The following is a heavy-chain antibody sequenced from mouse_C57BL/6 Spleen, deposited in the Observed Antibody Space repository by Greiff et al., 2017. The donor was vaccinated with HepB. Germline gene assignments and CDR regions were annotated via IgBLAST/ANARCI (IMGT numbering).Heavy chain of an antibody. CDR3: ARGVVANAMDY. CDR2: IYPGDGDT. Sequence: QVQLKESGPELVKPGASVKISCKASGYAFSSSWMNWVKQRPGKGLEWIGRIYPGDGDTNYNGKFKGKATLTADKSSSTAYMQLSSLTSEDSAVYFCARGVVANAMDYWGQGTSVTVSS. D-gene: IGHD1-1*01. CDR1: GYAFSSSW. J-gene: IGHJ4*01. V-gene: IGHV1-82*01.